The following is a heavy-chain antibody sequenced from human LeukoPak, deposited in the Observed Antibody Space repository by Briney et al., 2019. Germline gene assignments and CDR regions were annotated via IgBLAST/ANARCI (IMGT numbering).Heavy chain of an antibody. D-gene: IGHD2-2*01. CDR2: ISSSGAGT. V-gene: IGHV3-23*01. CDR3: ANWVVVPAAISYFDY. J-gene: IGHJ4*02. Sequence: PGGSLRLSCAASGFTFSSYAMSWVRQAPGKGLEWVSFISSSGAGTYYADSVRGRFTISRDNSKNTLYLQMNSLRAEDTAVYYCANWVVVPAAISYFDYWGQGTLVTVSS. CDR1: GFTFSSYA.